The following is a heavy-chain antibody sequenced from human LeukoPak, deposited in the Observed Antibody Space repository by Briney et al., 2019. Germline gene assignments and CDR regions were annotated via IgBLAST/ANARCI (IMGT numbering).Heavy chain of an antibody. Sequence: GGSLRLSCAASGFTFSSYGMHWVRQAPGKGLEWVAVISYDGSNKYYADSVKGRFTISRDNSKNTLYLQMSSLRAEDTAVYYCAKERGYGSGSYYDYWGQGTLVTVSS. D-gene: IGHD3-10*01. CDR1: GFTFSSYG. J-gene: IGHJ4*02. CDR2: ISYDGSNK. V-gene: IGHV3-30*18. CDR3: AKERGYGSGSYYDY.